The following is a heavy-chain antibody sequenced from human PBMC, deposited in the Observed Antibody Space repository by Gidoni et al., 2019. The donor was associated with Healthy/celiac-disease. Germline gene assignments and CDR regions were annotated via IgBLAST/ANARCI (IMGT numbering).Heavy chain of an antibody. CDR3: ARERRNRHNYYDKGFDY. D-gene: IGHD3-22*01. CDR2: ISSSISTI. V-gene: IGHV3-48*02. J-gene: IGHJ4*02. Sequence: EVQLVESGGGLVQPGGSLRLSCAASGFTFSSYSMNWVRQAPGKGLEWVSYISSSISTIYYAESVKGRFTSSRDNAKNSLYLQMNSLRDEDTAVYYCARERRNRHNYYDKGFDYWGQGTRVTVSS. CDR1: GFTFSSYS.